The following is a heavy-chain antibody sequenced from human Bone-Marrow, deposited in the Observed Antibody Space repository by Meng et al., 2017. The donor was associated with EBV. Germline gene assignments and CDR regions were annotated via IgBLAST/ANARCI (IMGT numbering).Heavy chain of an antibody. CDR1: GGSISSGGYS. J-gene: IGHJ5*02. CDR3: ARGQGYCSGGSCYSWWFDP. CDR2: IYHSGST. Sequence: QLQRPESGSGLVKPSQTLSPTCAGSGGSISSGGYSWSWIRQPPGKGLEWIGYIYHSGSTYYNPSLKSRVTISVDRSKNQFSLKLSSVTAADTAVYYCARGQGYCSGGSCYSWWFDPWGQGTLVTVSS. V-gene: IGHV4-30-2*01. D-gene: IGHD2-15*01.